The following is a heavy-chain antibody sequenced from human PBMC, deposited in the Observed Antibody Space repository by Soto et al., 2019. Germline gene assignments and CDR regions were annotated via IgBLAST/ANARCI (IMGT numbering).Heavy chain of an antibody. Sequence: EVQLLESGGGLVQPGGSLRLSCAASGFTFSSYAMSWVRQAPGKGLEWVSAISGSGGSTYYADSVKGRFTISRDNSKNTLYLQMNGLRAEDTAVYYCAKGGNGLGYCSGGSCYSRIYFDYWGQGTLVTVSS. D-gene: IGHD2-15*01. CDR1: GFTFSSYA. CDR3: AKGGNGLGYCSGGSCYSRIYFDY. CDR2: ISGSGGST. J-gene: IGHJ4*02. V-gene: IGHV3-23*01.